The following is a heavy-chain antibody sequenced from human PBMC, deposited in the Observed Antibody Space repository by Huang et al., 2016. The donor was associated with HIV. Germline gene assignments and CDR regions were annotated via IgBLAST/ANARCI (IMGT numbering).Heavy chain of an antibody. CDR3: ARGSLEYSVSSSLDY. V-gene: IGHV1-69*13. CDR1: GGPFRSYS. CDR2: LMTVFESP. Sequence: QVQLLQSGAEVKKPGSSVKVSCKASGGPFRSYSIAWVRQARGQGLEWMARLMTVFESPKYAQKLQGRVRVTADESTSTVYMELRDLRPDDTAVYCCARGSLEYSVSSSLDYWGQGTHVTVSS. J-gene: IGHJ4*02. D-gene: IGHD4-4*01.